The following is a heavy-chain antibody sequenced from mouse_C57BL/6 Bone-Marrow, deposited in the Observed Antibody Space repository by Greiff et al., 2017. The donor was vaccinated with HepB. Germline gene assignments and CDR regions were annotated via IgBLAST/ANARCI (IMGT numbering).Heavy chain of an antibody. V-gene: IGHV5-12*01. D-gene: IGHD4-1*01. CDR1: GFTFSDYY. J-gene: IGHJ4*01. CDR3: ARHLTGTRDAMDN. Sequence: EVQRVESGGGLVQPGGSLKLSCAASGFTFSDYYMYWVRQTPEKRLEWVAYISNGGGSTYYPDTVKGRFTISRDNAKNTLYLQMSRLKSEYTDMYYGARHLTGTRDAMDNWCQGTSVTVSS. CDR2: ISNGGGST.